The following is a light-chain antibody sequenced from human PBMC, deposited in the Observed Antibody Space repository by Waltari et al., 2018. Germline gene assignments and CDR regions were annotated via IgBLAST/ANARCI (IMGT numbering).Light chain of an antibody. J-gene: IGKJ4*01. Sequence: DIQLTLSPFSVSASVGDRVTITCRASQDISIWLAWYKQTPGRAPKLLIYSASILPSGVPSRFSGSGSGTDFTLTVSSLQPEDFATYYCQQGNNLPRTFGGGTKVEIK. CDR2: SAS. CDR3: QQGNNLPRT. V-gene: IGKV1-12*01. CDR1: QDISIW.